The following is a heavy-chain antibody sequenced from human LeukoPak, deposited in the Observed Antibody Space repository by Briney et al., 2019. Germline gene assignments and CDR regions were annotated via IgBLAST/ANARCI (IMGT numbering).Heavy chain of an antibody. D-gene: IGHD2-15*01. CDR3: AAPGYCSGGSCYPNWFDP. J-gene: IGHJ5*02. CDR2: INPNSGGT. CDR1: GYTFTGYY. Sequence: GASVKVSCKASGYTFTGYYMLWVRQAPGQGLEWMGRINPNSGGTNYAQKFQGRVTMTRDTSISTAYMELSRLRSDDTAVYYCAAPGYCSGGSCYPNWFDPWGQGTLVTVSS. V-gene: IGHV1-2*06.